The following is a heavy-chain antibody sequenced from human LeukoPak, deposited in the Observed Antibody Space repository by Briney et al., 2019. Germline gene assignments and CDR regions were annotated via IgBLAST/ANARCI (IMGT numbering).Heavy chain of an antibody. CDR1: GGSISSSSFY. Sequence: PSETLSLTCSVSGGSISSSSFYWGWIRQPPGKGLEWIGNIYYSGSTYYNPSLKSRVTISEDTSKTQFSLKLSSVTAAGTAVYYCARQGSETYEYWGQGTLVTVSS. D-gene: IGHD2-15*01. J-gene: IGHJ4*02. CDR2: IYYSGST. V-gene: IGHV4-39*01. CDR3: ARQGSETYEY.